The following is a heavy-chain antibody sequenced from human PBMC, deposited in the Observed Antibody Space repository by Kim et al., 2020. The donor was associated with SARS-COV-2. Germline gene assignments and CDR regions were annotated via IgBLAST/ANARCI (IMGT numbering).Heavy chain of an antibody. CDR2: ISGSSGRT. V-gene: IGHV3-23*01. CDR3: VKDLLVVLNVGSEWNGAIDY. J-gene: IGHJ4*02. D-gene: IGHD2-15*01. CDR1: GFTFSSYA. Sequence: GGSLRLSCAASGFTFSSYAMSWVRQAPGKGLEWVAAISGSSGRTYYADSVKGRFTISRDNFKNTLDLQMNSLRGEDTAIYYCVKDLLVVLNVGSEWNGAIDYWGQGTLVTVSS.